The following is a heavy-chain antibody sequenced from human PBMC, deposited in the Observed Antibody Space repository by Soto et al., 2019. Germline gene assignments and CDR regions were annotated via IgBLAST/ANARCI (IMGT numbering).Heavy chain of an antibody. Sequence: GGSLRLSCAASGFTFSGFSMNWVRQAPGKGLEWVSSVTSSPSSMFYADSVKGRFTISRDDAKDSLFLQMNSLRADDTAVYYCAREADFASSGYVLDYWGLGTLVTGLL. CDR3: AREADFASSGYVLDY. CDR1: GFTFSGFS. D-gene: IGHD3-22*01. V-gene: IGHV3-21*01. CDR2: VTSSPSSM. J-gene: IGHJ4*02.